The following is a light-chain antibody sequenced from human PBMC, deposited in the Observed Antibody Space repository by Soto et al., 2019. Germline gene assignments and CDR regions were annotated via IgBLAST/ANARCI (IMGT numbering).Light chain of an antibody. V-gene: IGLV1-44*01. CDR3: AAWDDSLNGYV. J-gene: IGLJ1*01. CDR1: SSNIGSNT. Sequence: QSVLTQPPSASGTPGQRVTISCSGSSSNIGSNTVNWYQQLPGTAPKLLIYSNNQRPSGVPDRVSGSKFGTSASLAISGLQSEDEADYYCAAWDDSLNGYVFGSGTKLTVL. CDR2: SNN.